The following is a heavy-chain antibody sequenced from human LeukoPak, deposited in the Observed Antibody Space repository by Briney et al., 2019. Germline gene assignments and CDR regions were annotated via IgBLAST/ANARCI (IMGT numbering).Heavy chain of an antibody. J-gene: IGHJ4*02. V-gene: IGHV3-48*03. D-gene: IGHD4-17*01. CDR1: GFTFSSYE. CDR2: ISSSGSTR. CDR3: ARVQTTVTTLDY. Sequence: GGSLRLSCAASGFTFSSYEMNWVRQAPGKGLEWVSYISSSGSTRYYANSVKGRFTISRDNAKNSLYLQMNSLRAEDTAVYYCARVQTTVTTLDYWGQGTLVTVSS.